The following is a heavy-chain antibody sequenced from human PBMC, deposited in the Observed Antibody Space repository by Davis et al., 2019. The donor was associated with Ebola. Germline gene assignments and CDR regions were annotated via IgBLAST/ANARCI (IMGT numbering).Heavy chain of an antibody. CDR1: GFAFSSYV. V-gene: IGHV3-30*02. Sequence: GESLKIPCAASGFAFSSYVMHWVRQAPGKGLEWVAFIQYDGNDKYYADSVKGRFTISRDNSKNSLYLQMNSLRAEDTAVYYCARAVAYYYYGMDVWGQGTTVTVSS. J-gene: IGHJ6*02. CDR3: ARAVAYYYYGMDV. CDR2: IQYDGNDK.